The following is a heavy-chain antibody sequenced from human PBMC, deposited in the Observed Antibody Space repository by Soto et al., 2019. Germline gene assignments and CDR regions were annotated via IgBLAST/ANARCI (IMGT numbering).Heavy chain of an antibody. D-gene: IGHD3-3*01. CDR1: GFTFSSYA. J-gene: IGHJ6*02. Sequence: GGSLRLSCAASGFTFSSYAMIWVRQTPGKGLEWVSAISGSGGSTYYADSVKGRFTISRDNSKNTLYLQMNSLRAEDTAVYYCAKDPYDFWSSSGEYGMDVWGQGTTVTVSS. V-gene: IGHV3-23*01. CDR3: AKDPYDFWSSSGEYGMDV. CDR2: ISGSGGST.